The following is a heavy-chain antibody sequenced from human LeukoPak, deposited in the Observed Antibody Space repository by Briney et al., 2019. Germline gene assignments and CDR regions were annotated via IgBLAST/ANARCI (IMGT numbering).Heavy chain of an antibody. CDR2: ISYDGSNK. Sequence: GGSLRLSCAASGFTFSSYAMHWVRQAPGKGLEWVAVISYDGSNKYYADSVKGRFTISRDNSKNTLYLQMNSLRAEDTAVYYCARGDSSSGAFDIWGQGTMVTVSS. J-gene: IGHJ3*02. D-gene: IGHD6-6*01. CDR3: ARGDSSSGAFDI. CDR1: GFTFSSYA. V-gene: IGHV3-30*04.